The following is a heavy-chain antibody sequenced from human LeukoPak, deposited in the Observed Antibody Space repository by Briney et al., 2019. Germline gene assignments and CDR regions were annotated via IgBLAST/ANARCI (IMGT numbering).Heavy chain of an antibody. D-gene: IGHD3-10*01. CDR1: GGSISSHY. J-gene: IGHJ3*02. Sequence: SETLSLTCTVSGGSISSHYWSWIRQPPGKGLERIGYIYYSGSTNYNPSLKSRVTISVDTSKNQFSLKLSSVTAADTAVYYCARDTRGGFGNDAFDIWGQGTMVTVSS. V-gene: IGHV4-59*11. CDR3: ARDTRGGFGNDAFDI. CDR2: IYYSGST.